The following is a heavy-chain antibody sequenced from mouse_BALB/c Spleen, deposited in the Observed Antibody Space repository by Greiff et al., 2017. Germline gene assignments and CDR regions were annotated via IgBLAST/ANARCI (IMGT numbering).Heavy chain of an antibody. CDR3: ARSLYGYERYFDV. CDR1: GFTFSSYY. V-gene: IGHV5-6-2*01. CDR2: INSNGGST. J-gene: IGHJ1*01. D-gene: IGHD2-2*01. Sequence: EVQLVESGGGLVKLGGSLKLSCAASGFTFSSYYMSWVRQTPEKRLELVAAINSNGGSTYYPDTVKGRFTISRDNAKNTLYLQMSSLKSEDTALYYCARSLYGYERYFDVWGAGTTVTVSS.